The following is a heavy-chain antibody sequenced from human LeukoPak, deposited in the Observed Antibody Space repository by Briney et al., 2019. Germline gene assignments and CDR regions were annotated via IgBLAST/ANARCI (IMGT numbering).Heavy chain of an antibody. CDR3: ARDGGGWNAIDY. D-gene: IGHD1-1*01. J-gene: IGHJ4*02. CDR1: GFTVSSNY. CDR2: IYSGGST. Sequence: GGSLRLSRAASGFTVSSNYMSWVRRAPGKGLEWVSVIYSGGSTYYADSVKGRFTISRDNAKKSLYLQMNSLRAEDTAVYYCARDGGGWNAIDYWGQGTLVTVSS. V-gene: IGHV3-53*01.